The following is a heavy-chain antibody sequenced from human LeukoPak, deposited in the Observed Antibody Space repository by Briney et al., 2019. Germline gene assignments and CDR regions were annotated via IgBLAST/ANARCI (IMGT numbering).Heavy chain of an antibody. D-gene: IGHD3-22*01. V-gene: IGHV3-66*01. CDR3: ARVRVEVDMIRGYFDY. CDR1: GFTVSSNY. CDR2: IYSGGST. J-gene: IGHJ4*02. Sequence: SGGSLRLSCAASGFTVSSNYMSWVRQAPGKGLEWVSVIYSGGSTYYADSVKGRFTISRDNSKNTLYLQMNSLRAEDTAVYYCARVRVEVDMIRGYFDYWGQGTLVTVSS.